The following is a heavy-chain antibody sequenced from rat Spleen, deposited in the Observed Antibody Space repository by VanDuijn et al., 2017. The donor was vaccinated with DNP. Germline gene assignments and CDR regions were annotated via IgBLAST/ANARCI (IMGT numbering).Heavy chain of an antibody. V-gene: IGHV4-2*01. CDR2: INKDSSRI. J-gene: IGHJ2*01. D-gene: IGHD1-11*01. CDR1: GFIFFDYW. CDR3: TRGPNYGGDSDYFDH. Sequence: EVKLVESGGGLVQPGRSLKLSCAASGFIFFDYWMGWVRQAPGKGLEWIGEINKDSSRINYNTSLRDKFTISRDNVQNTLYLQTSTLRSEDTAIYFCTRGPNYGGDSDYFDHWGQGVMVTVSS.